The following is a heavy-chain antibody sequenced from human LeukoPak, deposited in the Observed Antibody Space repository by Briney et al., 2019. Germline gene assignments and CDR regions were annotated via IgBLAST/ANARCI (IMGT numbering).Heavy chain of an antibody. J-gene: IGHJ5*02. V-gene: IGHV3-21*01. CDR2: ISSSSTFK. D-gene: IGHD1-26*01. Sequence: GGSLRLSCAASGFTFSSYSMNWVRQAPGKGLEWVSSISSSSTFKYYADSVKGRFTISRDNAKNSLFLQMNSLRAEGTAVYYCARETVIVGAAPWGQGTLVTVSS. CDR1: GFTFSSYS. CDR3: ARETVIVGAAP.